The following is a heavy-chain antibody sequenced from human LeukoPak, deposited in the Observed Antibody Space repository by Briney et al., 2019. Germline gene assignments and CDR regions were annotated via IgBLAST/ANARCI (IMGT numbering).Heavy chain of an antibody. V-gene: IGHV3-48*02. CDR3: ARDGPGYSFDH. D-gene: IGHD5-18*01. CDR2: SSSSGSTI. Sequence: GGSLRLSCAASGFSFTNYALSWVRQAPGKGLEWVSWSSSSGSTISHADSVKGRFTVSRDNARNSLYLQMNSLRDEDTAVYYCARDGPGYSFDHWGQGTLVTVSS. CDR1: GFSFTNYA. J-gene: IGHJ4*02.